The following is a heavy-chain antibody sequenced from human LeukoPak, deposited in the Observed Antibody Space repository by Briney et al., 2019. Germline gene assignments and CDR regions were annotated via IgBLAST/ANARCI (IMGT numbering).Heavy chain of an antibody. V-gene: IGHV4-39*02. Sequence: SETLSLTCTVSYGSIFSSSYYWGWIRQPPGKGLEWIGSIYFSGSTYYNPSLKSRVTISVDTSKNHFSLKLSSVTAADTAVYYCARSIAVVGTFYFDYWGQGTLVTVSS. CDR1: YGSIFSSSYY. J-gene: IGHJ4*02. CDR2: IYFSGST. CDR3: ARSIAVVGTFYFDY. D-gene: IGHD6-19*01.